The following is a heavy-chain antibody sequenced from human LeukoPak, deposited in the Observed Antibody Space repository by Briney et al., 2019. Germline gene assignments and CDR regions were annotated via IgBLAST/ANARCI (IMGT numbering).Heavy chain of an antibody. D-gene: IGHD2-15*01. CDR3: ARDKVVDDTRSGAFDI. V-gene: IGHV1-46*01. CDR2: INPSGGFT. CDR1: GYSFSTHW. J-gene: IGHJ3*02. Sequence: ASVKVSCKASGYSFSTHWMHWVRQAPGQGLEWMGIINPSGGFTSYAQKLQGRVTVTRDMSTSTVYMELSNLRSEDTAVYYCARDKVVDDTRSGAFDIWGQGTMVTVAS.